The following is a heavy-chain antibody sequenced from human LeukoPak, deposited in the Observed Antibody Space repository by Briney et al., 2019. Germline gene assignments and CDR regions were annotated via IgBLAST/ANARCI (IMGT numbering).Heavy chain of an antibody. CDR1: GFTFSVYA. CDR2: IGSDGST. Sequence: GGSLRLSCAASGFTFSVYAMSWVRQAPGKGLEWVSGIGSDGSTHYAESVKGRFAISRDNSKSTLYLQMNSLRAEDTAVYYCAKGFKAYYYYGMDVWGQGTTVTVSS. CDR3: AKGFKAYYYYGMDV. V-gene: IGHV3-23*01. J-gene: IGHJ6*02.